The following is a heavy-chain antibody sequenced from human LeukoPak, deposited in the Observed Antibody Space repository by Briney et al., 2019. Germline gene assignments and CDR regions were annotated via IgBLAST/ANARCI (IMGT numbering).Heavy chain of an antibody. J-gene: IGHJ4*02. CDR3: VISSGWKGGYYFDF. Sequence: SGGSLRLSCAASGFTFSSYEMNWVRQAPGKGLEWVSYISGSSSTIYYADSVKGRFTISRDNAKNSLYLQMNSLRAEDTDVYYCVISSGWKGGYYFDFWGQGTLVTVSA. D-gene: IGHD6-19*01. V-gene: IGHV3-48*03. CDR2: ISGSSSTI. CDR1: GFTFSSYE.